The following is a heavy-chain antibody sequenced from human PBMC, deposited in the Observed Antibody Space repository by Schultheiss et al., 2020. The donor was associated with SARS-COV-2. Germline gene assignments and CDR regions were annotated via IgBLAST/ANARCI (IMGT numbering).Heavy chain of an antibody. CDR2: ISYDGSNK. D-gene: IGHD6-19*01. V-gene: IGHV3-30-3*01. CDR3: ARVWSQWLVTWTGGGGMDV. CDR1: GFTFSSYA. J-gene: IGHJ6*02. Sequence: GESLKISCAASGFTFSSYAMHWVRQAPGKGLEWVAVISYDGSNKYYADSVKGRFTISRDNSKNTLYLQMNSLRAEDTAVYYCARVWSQWLVTWTGGGGMDVWGQGTTVTVSS.